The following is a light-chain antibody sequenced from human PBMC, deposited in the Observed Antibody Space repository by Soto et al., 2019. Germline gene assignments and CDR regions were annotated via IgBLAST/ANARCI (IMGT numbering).Light chain of an antibody. CDR2: EVS. V-gene: IGLV2-14*01. Sequence: QSALTQPASVSGSPGQSITISCTGTSSDVGGYNYVSWYQQHPGKAPKLIIYEVSNRPSGVSNRFSGSKSGNTASLTISGLQDEDEAYYYCSSYTSSSIDYVFGTGTKVTVL. CDR1: SSDVGGYNY. CDR3: SSYTSSSIDYV. J-gene: IGLJ1*01.